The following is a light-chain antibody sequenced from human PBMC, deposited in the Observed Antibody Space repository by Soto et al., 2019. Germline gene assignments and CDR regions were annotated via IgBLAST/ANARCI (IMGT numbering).Light chain of an antibody. V-gene: IGKV1-6*01. CDR2: GAS. CDR1: QGIGNA. Sequence: IQMTQSPSTLSASVGDRVTIPCRASQGIGNALGWYRQKPGKPPKVLIYGASNLQSGVPPRFSGSGSGPDFPLAISSLQPEDSAPYYCLQDINYPWTFGQGTKVDIK. CDR3: LQDINYPWT. J-gene: IGKJ1*01.